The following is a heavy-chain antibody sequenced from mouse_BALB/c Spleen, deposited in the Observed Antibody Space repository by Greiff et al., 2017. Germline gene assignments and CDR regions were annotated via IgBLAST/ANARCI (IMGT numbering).Heavy chain of an antibody. V-gene: IGHV1-82*01. D-gene: IGHD2-2*01. CDR1: GYAFSSSW. J-gene: IGHJ2*01. CDR2: IYPGDGDT. Sequence: QVQLQQSGPELVKPGASVKISCKASGYAFSSSWMNWVKQRPGQGLEWIGRIYPGDGDTNYNGKFKGKATLTADKSSSTAYMQLSSLTSVDSAVYFCARDGYDLGNFDYWGQGTTLTVSS. CDR3: ARDGYDLGNFDY.